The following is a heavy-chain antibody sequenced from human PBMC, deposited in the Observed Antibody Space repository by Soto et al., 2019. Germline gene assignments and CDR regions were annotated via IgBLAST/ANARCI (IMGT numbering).Heavy chain of an antibody. CDR2: IIPILGIA. CDR3: AREVAYDYDSSGYYSGPVSY. Sequence: SVKVSCKASGGTFSSYTISWVRQAPGQGLEWMGRIIPILGIANYAQKFQGRVTITADKSTSTAYMELSSLRSEDTAVYYCAREVAYDYDSSGYYSGPVSYWGQGTLVTVSS. D-gene: IGHD3-22*01. CDR1: GGTFSSYT. V-gene: IGHV1-69*04. J-gene: IGHJ4*02.